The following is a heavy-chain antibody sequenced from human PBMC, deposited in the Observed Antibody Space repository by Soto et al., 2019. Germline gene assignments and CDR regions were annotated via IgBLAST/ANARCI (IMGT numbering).Heavy chain of an antibody. D-gene: IGHD2-8*01. CDR2: TYYRSNWYT. J-gene: IGHJ5*02. CDR3: ARLIGNSWLDT. CDR1: GDSVSSNSAV. Sequence: SQTLSLTCAISGDSVSSNSAVWNWIRQSPSRGLEWLGRTYYRSNWYTDYAVSVKGRITISPDTSNNQLSLQLNSVPPDDTAVYYCARLIGNSWLDTWCQGALVTVSS. V-gene: IGHV6-1*01.